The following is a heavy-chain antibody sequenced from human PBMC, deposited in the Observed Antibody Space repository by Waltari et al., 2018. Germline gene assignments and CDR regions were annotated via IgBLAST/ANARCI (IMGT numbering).Heavy chain of an antibody. Sequence: EVQLVESGGGLVKPGGSLRLSCAASGFTFSSYSMNWVRQAPGKGVEWVSYISSSSSYIYYADSVKGRFTISRDNAKNSLYLQMNSLRAEDTAVYYCARSLGEPRPGYWGQGTLVTVSS. CDR3: ARSLGEPRPGY. CDR2: ISSSSSYI. J-gene: IGHJ4*02. D-gene: IGHD3-10*01. V-gene: IGHV3-21*01. CDR1: GFTFSSYS.